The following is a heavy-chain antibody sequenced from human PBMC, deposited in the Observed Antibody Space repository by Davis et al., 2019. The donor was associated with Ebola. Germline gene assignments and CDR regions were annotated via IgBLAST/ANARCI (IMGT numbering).Heavy chain of an antibody. CDR2: IWYDGSNK. Sequence: GESLKISCAASGFTFSSYGMHWVRQAPGKGLEWVAVIWYDGSNKYYADSVKGRFTISRDNSKNTLYLQMNSLRAEDTAVYYCARDSYYYDMDVWGQGTTVTVSS. V-gene: IGHV3-33*01. CDR1: GFTFSSYG. CDR3: ARDSYYYDMDV. J-gene: IGHJ6*02.